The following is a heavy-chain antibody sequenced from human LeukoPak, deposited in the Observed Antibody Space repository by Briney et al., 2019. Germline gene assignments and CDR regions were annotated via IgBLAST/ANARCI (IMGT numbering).Heavy chain of an antibody. CDR2: ISYEGSNK. CDR1: GFTFSSYA. J-gene: IGHJ6*03. CDR3: ARGSSSSFYMDV. V-gene: IGHV3-30*04. D-gene: IGHD6-6*01. Sequence: PGGSLRLSCAASGFTFSSYAMHWVRQAPGKGLEWVAVISYEGSNKYYADSVKGRFTISRDNSKNTLYLQMNSLRAEDTAVYYCARGSSSSFYMDVWGKGTTVTVSS.